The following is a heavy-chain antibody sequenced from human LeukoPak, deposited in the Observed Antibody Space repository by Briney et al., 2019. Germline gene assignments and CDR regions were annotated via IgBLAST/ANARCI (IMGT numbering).Heavy chain of an antibody. CDR3: ARRNPTGYSYGLGAFDI. Sequence: SEPLSLTCTVSGGSTSSTIYYWGWIRQPPGKGLEWIGYIYYSGSTNYNPSLKSRVTISVDTSKNQFSLKLSSVTAADTAVYYCARRNPTGYSYGLGAFDIWGQGTMVTVSS. V-gene: IGHV4-61*05. CDR1: GGSTSSTIYY. J-gene: IGHJ3*02. CDR2: IYYSGST. D-gene: IGHD5-18*01.